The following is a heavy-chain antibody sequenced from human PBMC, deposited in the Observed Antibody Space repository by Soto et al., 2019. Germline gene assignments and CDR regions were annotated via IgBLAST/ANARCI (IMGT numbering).Heavy chain of an antibody. D-gene: IGHD3-22*01. CDR1: GYTFTSYD. CDR3: ARGFYYYESSGYYLVRAFDI. CDR2: MNPNSGNT. Sequence: ASVKVSCKASGYTFTSYDINWVRQATGQGLEWMGWMNPNSGNTGYAQKFQGRVTMTRNTSTSTAYMELSSLRSEDTAVYYCARGFYYYESSGYYLVRAFDIWGQGTMVTVSS. V-gene: IGHV1-8*01. J-gene: IGHJ3*02.